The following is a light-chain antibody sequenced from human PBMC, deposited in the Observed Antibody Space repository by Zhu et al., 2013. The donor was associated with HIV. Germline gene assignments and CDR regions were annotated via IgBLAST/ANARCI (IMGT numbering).Light chain of an antibody. Sequence: DIQMTQSPSTLSASIGDRVTISCRASQNIGSFLAWYQQKPGKAPKLLIYQASTLENGVPTRFSGSKSGTEFSLTISSMQPDDFATYYCQQYSAYYMTFGGGTKVGGQT. CDR3: QQYSAYYMT. CDR1: QNIGSF. J-gene: IGKJ4*01. CDR2: QAS. V-gene: IGKV1-5*03.